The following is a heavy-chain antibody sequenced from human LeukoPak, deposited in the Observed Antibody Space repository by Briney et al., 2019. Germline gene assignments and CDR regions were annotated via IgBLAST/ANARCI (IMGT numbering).Heavy chain of an antibody. CDR2: ININTGNP. D-gene: IGHD3-10*01. CDR3: ARVGFPTYYYYMDV. J-gene: IGHJ6*03. V-gene: IGHV7-4-1*02. Sequence: ASVKVSCKASGGTFSSYAISWVRQAPGQGLEWMGRININTGNPTYAQGFTGRFVFSLDTSVSTAYLQISSLKAEDTAMYYCARVGFPTYYYYMDVWGKGTTVTVSS. CDR1: GGTFSSYA.